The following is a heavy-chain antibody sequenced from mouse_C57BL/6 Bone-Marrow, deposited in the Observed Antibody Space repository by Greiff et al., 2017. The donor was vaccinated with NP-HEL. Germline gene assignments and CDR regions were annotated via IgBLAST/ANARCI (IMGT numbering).Heavy chain of an antibody. V-gene: IGHV10-1*01. D-gene: IGHD2-3*01. CDR2: IRSKSNNYAT. CDR3: VRQGYDGYYLDY. Sequence: EVHLVESGGGLVQPKGSLKLSCAASGFSFNTYAMNWVRQAPGKGLEWVARIRSKSNNYATYYADSLKDRFTISRDVSESMLYLQMNNLKTEDTAMYYCVRQGYDGYYLDYWGQGTTLTVSS. J-gene: IGHJ2*01. CDR1: GFSFNTYA.